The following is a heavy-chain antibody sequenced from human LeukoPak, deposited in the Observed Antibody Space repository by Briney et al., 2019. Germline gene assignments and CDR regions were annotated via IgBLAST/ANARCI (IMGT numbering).Heavy chain of an antibody. D-gene: IGHD3-22*01. J-gene: IGHJ3*02. CDR3: ARDFKVDGSSGYYAFDI. CDR2: IYTSGST. CDR1: GGSISSGSYY. V-gene: IGHV4-61*02. Sequence: KSSETLSLTCTVSGGSISSGSYYWGWIRQSAGKGLEWIGRIYTSGSTNYNPSLKSRVTISVDTSKNHFSLKLSSVTAADTAVYCCARDFKVDGSSGYYAFDIWGQGTMVTVSS.